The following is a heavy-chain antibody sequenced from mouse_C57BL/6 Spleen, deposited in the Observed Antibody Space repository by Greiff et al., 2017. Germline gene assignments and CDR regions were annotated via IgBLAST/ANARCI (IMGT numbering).Heavy chain of an antibody. CDR3: ARGFAY. Sequence: EVQLVESGPELVKPGASVKISCKASGYSFTGYYMNWVKQSPEKSLEWIGEINPSTGGTTYNQKFKAKATLTVDKSSSTAYMQLKSLTSEDSAVYYCARGFAYWGQGTLVTVSA. CDR1: GYSFTGYY. J-gene: IGHJ3*01. CDR2: INPSTGGT. V-gene: IGHV1-42*01.